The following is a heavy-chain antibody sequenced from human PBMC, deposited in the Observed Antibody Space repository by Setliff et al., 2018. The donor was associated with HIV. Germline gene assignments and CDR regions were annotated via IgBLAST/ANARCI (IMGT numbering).Heavy chain of an antibody. V-gene: IGHV1-69*04. CDR3: AREGAYTYGHGNDAFDF. J-gene: IGHJ3*01. CDR2: IIPIFGRT. Sequence: GASVKVSCKTSGYSFTNFPIAWVRQAPGQGLEWMGKIIPIFGRTSYARSLQGRVSITADKSTTTAYMELTGLKSEDSAIYFCAREGAYTYGHGNDAFDFWGQGTTVTVS. CDR1: GYSFTNFP. D-gene: IGHD5-18*01.